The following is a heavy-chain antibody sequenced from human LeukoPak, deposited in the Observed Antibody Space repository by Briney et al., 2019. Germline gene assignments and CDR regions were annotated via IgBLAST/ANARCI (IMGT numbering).Heavy chain of an antibody. D-gene: IGHD3-22*01. CDR3: VAQPTADSSGYYYFDY. CDR1: GFTFSSYA. J-gene: IGHJ4*02. Sequence: GGSPRLSCAASGFTFSSYAMHWVRQAPGKGPEWGAVISYDGSNKYYADSVKGRFTISRDNSKNTLYLQMNSLRAEDTAVYYCVAQPTADSSGYYYFDYWGQGTLVTVSS. CDR2: ISYDGSNK. V-gene: IGHV3-30*04.